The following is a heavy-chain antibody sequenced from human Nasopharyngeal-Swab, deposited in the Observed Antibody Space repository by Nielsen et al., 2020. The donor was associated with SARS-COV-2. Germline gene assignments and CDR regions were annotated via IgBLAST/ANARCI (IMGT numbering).Heavy chain of an antibody. D-gene: IGHD3-10*01. Sequence: GESLKISCAASGFTFSSYSMNWVRQAPGKGLEWVSYISSSSSTIYYADSVKGRFTISRDNSKNTLYLQMNSLRAEDTAVYYCARSGLWFREFHYYFDYWGQGTLVTVSS. CDR1: GFTFSSYS. V-gene: IGHV3-48*01. CDR3: ARSGLWFREFHYYFDY. CDR2: ISSSSSTI. J-gene: IGHJ4*02.